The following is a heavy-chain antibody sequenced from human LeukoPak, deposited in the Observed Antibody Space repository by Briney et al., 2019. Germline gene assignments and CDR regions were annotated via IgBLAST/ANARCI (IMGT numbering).Heavy chain of an antibody. J-gene: IGHJ4*02. CDR3: AKLSSYSSSWSDFDY. Sequence: GGSLRLSCAASGFTFSSYAMSWVRQAPGKGLEWVSAISGSGGSTYYADSVKGRFTISRDNSKNTLYLQMNSLRAEDTAVYYCAKLSSYSSSWSDFDYWGQGTLVTVSS. V-gene: IGHV3-23*01. D-gene: IGHD6-13*01. CDR1: GFTFSSYA. CDR2: ISGSGGST.